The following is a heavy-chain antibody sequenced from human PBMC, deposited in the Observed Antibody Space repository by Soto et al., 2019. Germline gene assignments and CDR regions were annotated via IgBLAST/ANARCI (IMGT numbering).Heavy chain of an antibody. CDR2: ICTTGNI. CDR3: VRDRLNWFDP. Sequence: PSETLSLTCNVSGASTAVYYWSWIRQSPAKGLEWIARICTTGNINYNPSLRSRATMSRDSSKNQLFLKLTSVTVADTAVYYCVRDRLNWFDPWGQGVLVTVSS. CDR1: GASTAVYY. V-gene: IGHV4-4*07. J-gene: IGHJ5*02.